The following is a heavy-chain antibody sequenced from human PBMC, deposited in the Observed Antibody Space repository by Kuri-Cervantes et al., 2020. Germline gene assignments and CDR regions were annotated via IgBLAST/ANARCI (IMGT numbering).Heavy chain of an antibody. D-gene: IGHD3-3*01. J-gene: IGHJ5*02. Sequence: SETLSLTCTVSGGSISSSSYYWGWIRQPPGKGLEWIGSIYYSGSTYYNPSLKSRVTISVDTSKNQLSLKLSSVTAADTAVYYCARGRSGYYPHKYNWFDPWGQGTLVTVSS. CDR2: IYYSGST. CDR3: ARGRSGYYPHKYNWFDP. CDR1: GGSISSSSYY. V-gene: IGHV4-39*01.